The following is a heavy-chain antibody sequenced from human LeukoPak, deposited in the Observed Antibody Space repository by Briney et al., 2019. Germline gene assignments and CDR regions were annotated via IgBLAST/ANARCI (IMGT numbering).Heavy chain of an antibody. Sequence: SETLSLTCTVSGGSVSSGSYYWSWIRQPPGKGLEWIGYIYYSGSTNYNPSLKSRVTISVDTSKNQFSLKLSSVTAADAAVYYCARGKRYYDILTGYYNGHFDYWGQGTLVTVSS. V-gene: IGHV4-61*01. J-gene: IGHJ4*02. CDR2: IYYSGST. D-gene: IGHD3-9*01. CDR3: ARGKRYYDILTGYYNGHFDY. CDR1: GGSVSSGSYY.